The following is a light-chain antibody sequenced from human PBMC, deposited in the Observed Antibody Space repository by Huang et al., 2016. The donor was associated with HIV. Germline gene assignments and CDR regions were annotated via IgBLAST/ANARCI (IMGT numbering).Light chain of an antibody. V-gene: IGKV1D-13*01. CDR1: RGISRG. CDR2: DAS. Sequence: AIQLTQSPSSLSASVADRVTITCRASRGISRGLAWYQQKPGKAPKLLIFDASSLESVVPARCSGSGSGTDFTLTISSLQPEDFATYYCQQFNNYLTFGQGTRLEIQ. J-gene: IGKJ5*01. CDR3: QQFNNYLT.